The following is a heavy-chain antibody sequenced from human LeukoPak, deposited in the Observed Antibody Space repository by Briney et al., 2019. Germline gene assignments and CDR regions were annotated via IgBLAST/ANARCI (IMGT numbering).Heavy chain of an antibody. Sequence: GASVKVSCKASGYTFTGYYMHWVRQAPGQGLEWMGWISAYNGHTNYAQNLQGRVTMTTDTSTSTAYMELRSLRSDDTAVYFCARDSSGFPRDASDYWGQGTLVTVSS. V-gene: IGHV1-18*04. CDR2: ISAYNGHT. CDR1: GYTFTGYY. D-gene: IGHD3-22*01. J-gene: IGHJ4*02. CDR3: ARDSSGFPRDASDY.